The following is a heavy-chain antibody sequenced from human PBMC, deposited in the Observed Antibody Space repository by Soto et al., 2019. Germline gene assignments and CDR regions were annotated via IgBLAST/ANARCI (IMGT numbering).Heavy chain of an antibody. CDR2: ISSNGGST. D-gene: IGHD3-9*01. CDR1: GFTFSSYA. V-gene: IGHV3-64*01. Sequence: GGSLRLSCAASGFTFSSYAMHWVRQAPGKGLEYVSAISSNGGSTYYANSVKGRFTISRDNSKNTLYLQMGSLRAEDMAVYYCARASPPNTYDILTGPYYYYYMDVWGKGTTVTVSS. CDR3: ARASPPNTYDILTGPYYYYYMDV. J-gene: IGHJ6*03.